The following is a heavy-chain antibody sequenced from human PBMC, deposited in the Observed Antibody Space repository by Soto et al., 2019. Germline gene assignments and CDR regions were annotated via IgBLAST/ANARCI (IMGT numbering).Heavy chain of an antibody. CDR3: ARERKFDFWRKGLDV. Sequence: QAQLVQSGAEVRKPGASVKVSCKASGYTFTTYDINWVRQAPGQGLEWLGWMDPNSGSTGYAQNLQGRITMTTNISRNTAHMELSSLQSEGTAVYYCARERKFDFWRKGLDVWGQGTTVTVSS. V-gene: IGHV1-8*01. J-gene: IGHJ6*02. D-gene: IGHD3-3*01. CDR1: GYTFTTYD. CDR2: MDPNSGST.